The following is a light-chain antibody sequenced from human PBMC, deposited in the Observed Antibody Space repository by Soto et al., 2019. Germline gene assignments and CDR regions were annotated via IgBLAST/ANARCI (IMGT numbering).Light chain of an antibody. CDR1: MRDVGAYNL. Sequence: QSALTQPASVSGSPGQSITISCAGTMRDVGAYNLVSWYQQHPGRAPQLIIYEVRNRPSGISFRFSGSKSGNTASLTISGLQAEDEADYYCSSYTSKRSLIFCGGTNVTVL. CDR3: SSYTSKRSLI. V-gene: IGLV2-14*01. J-gene: IGLJ2*01. CDR2: EVR.